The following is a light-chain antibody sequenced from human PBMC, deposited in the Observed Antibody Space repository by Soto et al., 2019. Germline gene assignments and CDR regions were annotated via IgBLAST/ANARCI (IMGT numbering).Light chain of an antibody. CDR1: QSVSGRS. CDR2: GAS. Sequence: DSVFTQSPGTLSFCQPPGSSLSGRASQSVSGRSLAWYQQRSGQASRLLIYGASTRATGIPDRFSGSGSGTDFTLTISRLEPEDFAVYYCHQHGSSPPRTFGQGTKVDIK. CDR3: HQHGSSPPRT. J-gene: IGKJ1*01. V-gene: IGKV3-20*01.